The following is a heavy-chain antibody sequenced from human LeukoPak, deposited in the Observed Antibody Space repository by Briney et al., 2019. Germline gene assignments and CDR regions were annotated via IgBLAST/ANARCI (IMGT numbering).Heavy chain of an antibody. CDR1: LGFNSRYY. Sequence: SETLSLTCNVSLGFNSRYYWSAIRQPPGKGLEWIGYIYYSGSTNFNPSVKSRVTISVDTSKNQFSLKLSTVTASDTAVYYCARTMATEYLYYFDYWGQGTLVTVSS. CDR3: ARTMATEYLYYFDY. CDR2: IYYSGST. D-gene: IGHD5-12*01. V-gene: IGHV4-59*08. J-gene: IGHJ4*02.